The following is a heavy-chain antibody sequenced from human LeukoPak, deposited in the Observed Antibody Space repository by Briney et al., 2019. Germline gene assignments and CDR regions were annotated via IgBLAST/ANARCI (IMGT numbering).Heavy chain of an antibody. V-gene: IGHV1-46*01. CDR2: INPSGGST. CDR3: ARDLEYSSSSEKGYYYYYGMDV. Sequence: ASVKVSCEASGYTFTSYYMHWVRQAPGQGLEWMGIINPSGGSTSYAQKFQGRVTMTRDTSTSTVYMELSSLRSEDTAVYYCARDLEYSSSSEKGYYYYYGMDVWGQGTTVTVSS. D-gene: IGHD6-6*01. J-gene: IGHJ6*02. CDR1: GYTFTSYY.